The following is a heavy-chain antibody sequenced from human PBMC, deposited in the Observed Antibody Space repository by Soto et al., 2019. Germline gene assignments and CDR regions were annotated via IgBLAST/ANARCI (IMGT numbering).Heavy chain of an antibody. CDR1: GGSISSSSYY. CDR3: ARHHYGSSWYNHYYYGMDV. J-gene: IGHJ6*04. D-gene: IGHD6-13*01. Sequence: PSETLSLTCTVSGGSISSSSYYWGWIRQPPGKGLEWIGSIYYSGSTYYNPSLKSRVTISVDTSKNQFSLKLSSVTAADTAVYYCARHHYGSSWYNHYYYGMDVWGKGTTVT. CDR2: IYYSGST. V-gene: IGHV4-39*01.